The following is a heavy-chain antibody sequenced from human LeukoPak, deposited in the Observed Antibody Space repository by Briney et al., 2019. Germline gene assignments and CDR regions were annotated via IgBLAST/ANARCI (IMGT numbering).Heavy chain of an antibody. CDR2: INGDGSTT. D-gene: IGHD3-10*01. CDR1: GLTFSTYW. J-gene: IGHJ4*02. CDR3: ARDYAGSPDY. Sequence: GRSLRLSCTASGLTFSTYWINWVRQSPGKGLVWVALINGDGSTTTHADPVKGRFTISRDNAKNTAYLQMNSLRDEDTAVYFCARDYAGSPDYWGQGTLVTVSA. V-gene: IGHV3-74*03.